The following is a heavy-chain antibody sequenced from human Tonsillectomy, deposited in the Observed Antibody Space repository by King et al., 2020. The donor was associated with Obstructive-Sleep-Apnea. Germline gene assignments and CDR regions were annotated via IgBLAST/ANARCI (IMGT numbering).Heavy chain of an antibody. Sequence: QLQESGPGLVKPSETLSLTCTVSGGSISSSSYYWGWIRQPPGKGLEWIGSIYYSGSTYYNPSLKSRVTISVDTSKNQFSLKLSSVTAADTAVYYCARDLGYDFYWYFDLWGRGTLVTVSS. CDR2: IYYSGST. CDR1: GGSISSSSYY. J-gene: IGHJ2*01. D-gene: IGHD3/OR15-3a*01. V-gene: IGHV4-39*07. CDR3: ARDLGYDFYWYFDL.